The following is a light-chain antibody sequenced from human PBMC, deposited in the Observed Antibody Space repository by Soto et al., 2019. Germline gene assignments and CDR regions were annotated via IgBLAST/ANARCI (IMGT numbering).Light chain of an antibody. CDR1: QDISWY. CDR2: SAS. V-gene: IGKV1D-12*01. CDR3: QQAASFPLT. J-gene: IGKJ4*01. Sequence: DIQMTQSPSSVSASVGDRVTITCRASQDISWYLAWYQQKPGKAPKLLIYSASNLQTGVPSRFSGAESGTNFTLNISSLQPEDFATYYCQQAASFPLTYGGGTRVDLK.